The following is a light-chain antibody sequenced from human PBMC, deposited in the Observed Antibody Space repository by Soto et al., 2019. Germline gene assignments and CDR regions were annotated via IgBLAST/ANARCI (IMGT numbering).Light chain of an antibody. CDR2: EVS. V-gene: IGLV2-14*01. Sequence: QSALTQPRSVSGSPGQSVTMSCTGASSDVGNYNYVSWYQQHPGKAPKLMIFEVSNRPSGVSNRFSGSKSGNTASLTISGLQTEDEADYYCSSCTTFNTLVFGGGTQLTVL. J-gene: IGLJ2*01. CDR1: SSDVGNYNY. CDR3: SSCTTFNTLV.